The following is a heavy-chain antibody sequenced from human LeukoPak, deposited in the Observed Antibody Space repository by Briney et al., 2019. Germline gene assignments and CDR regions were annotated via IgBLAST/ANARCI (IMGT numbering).Heavy chain of an antibody. J-gene: IGHJ4*02. V-gene: IGHV3-30*02. CDR2: IRYDGNNE. CDR1: GFSFSSHG. CDR3: AKVMARGITSTPDY. Sequence: TGGPLRLSCATSGFSFSSHGIHWVRQAPGKGLEWVAFIRYDGNNEYYADSVKGRFTISRDNSKNTLYLQMNSLKPEDTAVYYCAKVMARGITSTPDYWGQGTLVTVSS. D-gene: IGHD3-10*01.